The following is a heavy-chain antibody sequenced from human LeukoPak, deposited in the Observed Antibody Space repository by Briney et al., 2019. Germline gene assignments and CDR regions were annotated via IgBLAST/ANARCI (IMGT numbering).Heavy chain of an antibody. D-gene: IGHD2-2*01. Sequence: PGGSLTLSCAPSGLTLGSQPMSWARPAPGKGLGWVSASSGSGGSKYNAGSVKGGFTISRDNSKNTLYLQMNSLRAEDTALYYCAKDCTSTNCYVDYWGQGTLVTVSS. CDR3: AKDCTSTNCYVDY. CDR1: GLTLGSQP. J-gene: IGHJ4*02. V-gene: IGHV3-23*01. CDR2: SSGSGGSK.